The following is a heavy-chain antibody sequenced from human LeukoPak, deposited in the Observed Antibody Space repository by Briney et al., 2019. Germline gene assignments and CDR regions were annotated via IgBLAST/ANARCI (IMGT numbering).Heavy chain of an antibody. V-gene: IGHV4-59*12. Sequence: NTSETLSLTCTVSGGSISSYYWSWIRQPPGKGLEWIGYIYYSGSTNYNPSLKSRVTISVDTSKNQFSLKLSSVAAADTAVYYCARGLSQNNWGQGTLVTVSS. CDR2: IYYSGST. J-gene: IGHJ4*02. CDR1: GGSISSYY. CDR3: ARGLSQNN.